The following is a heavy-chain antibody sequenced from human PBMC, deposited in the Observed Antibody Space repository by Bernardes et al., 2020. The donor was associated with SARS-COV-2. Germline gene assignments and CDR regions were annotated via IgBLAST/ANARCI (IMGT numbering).Heavy chain of an antibody. CDR1: GFTFSSYW. D-gene: IGHD2-15*01. J-gene: IGHJ5*02. V-gene: IGHV3-7*05. Sequence: VGSLSLSCAGSGFTFSSYWMTWVRQAPGKGLEWVANINQDGSEKYYVDSVKGRFTISRDNAKNSLYLQMNSLRAEDTAVYYCARGLCSGVSCHSSQFDPWGQGTLVTVSS. CDR3: ARGLCSGVSCHSSQFDP. CDR2: INQDGSEK.